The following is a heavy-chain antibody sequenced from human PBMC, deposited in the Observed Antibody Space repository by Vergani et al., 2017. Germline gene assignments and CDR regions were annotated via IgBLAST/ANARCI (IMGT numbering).Heavy chain of an antibody. V-gene: IGHV3-13*01. CDR1: GFTFSTYD. CDR2: IGTAGDT. D-gene: IGHD3-10*01. J-gene: IGHJ6*02. CDR3: ARTGEWMRSNNGPPDYVFALDV. Sequence: EVQLVESGGGLVQPGGSLRLSCAASGFTFSTYDMHWVRQATGKGLEWVSAIGTAGDTYYPGSVKGRFTISRENAKNSLYLQMNSLRAEDTAVYYCARTGEWMRSNNGPPDYVFALDVWGQGTTVIVSS.